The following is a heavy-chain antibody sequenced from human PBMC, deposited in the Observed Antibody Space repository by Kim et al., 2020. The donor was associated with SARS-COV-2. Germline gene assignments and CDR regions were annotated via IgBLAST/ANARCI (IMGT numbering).Heavy chain of an antibody. D-gene: IGHD6-13*01. Sequence: SGKGRLTISRANAKNTLYLQMNSLSAEDTAVYYCADTGGSSRSDDYYFDYWGQGTLVTVSS. J-gene: IGHJ4*02. V-gene: IGHV3-23*01. CDR3: ADTGGSSRSDDYYFDY.